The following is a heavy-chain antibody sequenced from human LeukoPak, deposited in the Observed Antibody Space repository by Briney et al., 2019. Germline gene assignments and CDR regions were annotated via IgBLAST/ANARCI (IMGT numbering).Heavy chain of an antibody. D-gene: IGHD2-8*02. CDR1: GFTFTSYA. J-gene: IGHJ4*02. CDR3: ARDTGGGVDY. Sequence: GGSLRLSCAAYGFTFTSYAMSWVRQAPGKGLEWVSVIYSGGSTYYADSVKGRFTISRHNSKNTLYLQMNSLRAEDTAVYYCARDTGGGVDYWGQGTLVTVSS. CDR2: IYSGGST. V-gene: IGHV3-53*04.